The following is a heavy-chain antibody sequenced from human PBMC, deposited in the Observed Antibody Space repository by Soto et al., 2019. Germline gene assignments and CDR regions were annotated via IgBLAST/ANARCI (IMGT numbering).Heavy chain of an antibody. D-gene: IGHD6-19*01. CDR1: GYTFTSYA. V-gene: IGHV1-3*01. J-gene: IGHJ4*02. Sequence: ASVKVSCKASGYTFTSYAMHWVRQAPGQRLEWMGWINAGNGNTKYSQKFQGRVTITRDTSASTVYVELSSLRSGDTAVYYCAXVSGWYFLDYWGQGTLVTVSS. CDR3: AXVSGWYFLDY. CDR2: INAGNGNT.